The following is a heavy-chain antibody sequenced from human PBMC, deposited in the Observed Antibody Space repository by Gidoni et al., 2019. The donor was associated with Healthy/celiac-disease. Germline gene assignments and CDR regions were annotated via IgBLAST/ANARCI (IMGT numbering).Heavy chain of an antibody. CDR1: GGTFSSYT. Sequence: QVQLVQSGAEVQKPGYSVKVSCKASGGTFSSYTISWGRQAPGQGLEWMGSIIPYLGIANSAQKFQGRVTITADKSTRTAYMELSSLRSEDTAVYYCARFPRWRQLSQGGYGMDVWGQGTTVTVSS. CDR2: IIPYLGIA. J-gene: IGHJ6*02. V-gene: IGHV1-69*02. D-gene: IGHD5-18*01. CDR3: ARFPRWRQLSQGGYGMDV.